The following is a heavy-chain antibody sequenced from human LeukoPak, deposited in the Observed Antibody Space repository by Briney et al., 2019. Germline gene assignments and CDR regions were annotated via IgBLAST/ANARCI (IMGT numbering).Heavy chain of an antibody. Sequence: SETLSLTCTVSGDSIFSTTYYWGWIRQPPGKGLEWIGSIFHSGSTYYNPSLRSRVTISVDTSKNQLSLRLRSVTAADTAVYYCARVYAVRAPWYGMDVWGQGTTVTVSS. D-gene: IGHD3-10*01. V-gene: IGHV4-39*01. CDR3: ARVYAVRAPWYGMDV. J-gene: IGHJ6*02. CDR1: GDSIFSTTYY. CDR2: IFHSGST.